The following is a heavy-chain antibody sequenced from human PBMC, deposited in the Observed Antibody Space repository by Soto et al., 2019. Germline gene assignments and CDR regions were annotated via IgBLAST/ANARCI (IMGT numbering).Heavy chain of an antibody. D-gene: IGHD6-6*01. CDR1: GYTFTGYY. CDR3: ARGRIAARGSYYYYMDV. Sequence: ASVKVSCKASGYTFTGYYMHWVRQAPGQGLEWMGWINAGNGNTKYSQRFQGRVTITRDTSASTAYMELSSLRSEDTAVYYCARGRIAARGSYYYYMDVWGKGTTVTVSS. CDR2: INAGNGNT. V-gene: IGHV1-3*01. J-gene: IGHJ6*03.